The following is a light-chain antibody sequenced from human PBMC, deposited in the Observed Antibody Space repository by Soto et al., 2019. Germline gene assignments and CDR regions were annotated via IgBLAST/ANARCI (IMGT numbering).Light chain of an antibody. CDR2: DAS. CDR1: QGVSSY. V-gene: IGKV3-11*01. CDR3: QQRSNWPPLT. J-gene: IGKJ4*01. Sequence: EIVLTQSPATLSLPPGERATLSCRASQGVSSYLAWYQQKPGQAPRLLIYDASNRATGIPARFSGSGSGTDFTLTISSLEPEDFAVYYCQQRSNWPPLTFGGGTKVDIK.